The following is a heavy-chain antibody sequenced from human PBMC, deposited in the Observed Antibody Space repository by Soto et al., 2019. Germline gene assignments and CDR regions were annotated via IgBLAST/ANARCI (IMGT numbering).Heavy chain of an antibody. CDR2: IYPGDSDT. CDR1: GYTFSNNW. V-gene: IGHV5-51*01. CDR3: ARQAYYGSRGVYSDVGYVDF. D-gene: IGHD3-22*01. Sequence: EVQLVQSGAEVKKPGESLKISCKGSGYTFSNNWIGWVRQMPGKGLEWLGIIYPGDSDTRYSPSFQGQVTISADKSISTAYPQWSSLKASDTAMYYCARQAYYGSRGVYSDVGYVDFWGQGTLVTVSS. J-gene: IGHJ4*02.